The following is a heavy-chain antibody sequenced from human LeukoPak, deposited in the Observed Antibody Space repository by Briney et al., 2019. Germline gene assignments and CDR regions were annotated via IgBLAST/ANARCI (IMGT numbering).Heavy chain of an antibody. CDR2: IYSGGST. CDR1: EFSVGSNY. CDR3: ARVSNYYGSGSYSYYYYMDV. J-gene: IGHJ6*03. D-gene: IGHD3-10*01. Sequence: GGSLRLSCAASEFSVGSNYMTWVRQAPGKGLEWVSLIYSGGSTYYADSVKGRFTISRDNAKNSLYLQMNSLRAEDTALYHCARVSNYYGSGSYSYYYYMDVWGKGTTVTISS. V-gene: IGHV3-53*01.